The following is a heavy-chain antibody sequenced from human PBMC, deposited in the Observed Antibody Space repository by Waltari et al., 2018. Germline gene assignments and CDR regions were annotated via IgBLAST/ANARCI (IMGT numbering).Heavy chain of an antibody. D-gene: IGHD5-18*01. CDR1: GFTFSNYL. CDR3: AKDGREETTMVTDLDS. CDR2: MRGGDGST. Sequence: EVQLLESGGGLVQPGGSLRLSCAASGFTFSNYLMSWVRQAPGKGLEWVSGMRGGDGSTFYADSVKGRFTISRDNSKNTVYLLMNSLRVDDTAVYYCAKDGREETTMVTDLDSWGQGTLVTVSS. V-gene: IGHV3-23*01. J-gene: IGHJ4*02.